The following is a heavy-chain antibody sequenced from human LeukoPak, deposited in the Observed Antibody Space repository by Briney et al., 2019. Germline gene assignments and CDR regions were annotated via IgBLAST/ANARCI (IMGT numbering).Heavy chain of an antibody. Sequence: PGGSLRLSCAASGFTFSSYWMSWVRQAPGKGLEWVANIKQDGSEKYYVDSVKGRFTISRDDARNSVYLQLNSLRAEDTALYYCARGRGWVDHWGQGTLVTVSS. J-gene: IGHJ4*02. CDR1: GFTFSSYW. CDR3: ARGRGWVDH. CDR2: IKQDGSEK. V-gene: IGHV3-7*01. D-gene: IGHD3-16*01.